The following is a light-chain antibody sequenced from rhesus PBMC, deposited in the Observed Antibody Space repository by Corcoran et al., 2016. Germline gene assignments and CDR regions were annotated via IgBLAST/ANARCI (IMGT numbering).Light chain of an antibody. J-gene: IGKJ4*01. CDR2: KAA. CDR1: QSISSW. CDR3: LPYSISPLT. Sequence: DIQMTQSPSSLSASVGDTVTSTCRASQSISSWLDWYQQKPGKAPKLLIYKAASLQSGVPSRFSGSGSGTDFTLPISILPPEDFATSYCLPYSISPLTFVGGTKVEIK. V-gene: IGKV1-22*01.